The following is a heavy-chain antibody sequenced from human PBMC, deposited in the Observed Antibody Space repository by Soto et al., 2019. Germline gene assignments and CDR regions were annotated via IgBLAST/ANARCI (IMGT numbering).Heavy chain of an antibody. CDR2: ISWNGRSR. CDR1: GFIFDDYA. Sequence: EVLLGESGGGFTQPGRALRLSCVASGFIFDDYAMHWFRQGPGKGLEWVSGISWNGRSRDYADSVKGRFTISRDNAKNSLYLQMNSLRPEDTALYYCAKDRSPAGTQKNWFDPWGQGTLVTVSS. D-gene: IGHD2-2*01. V-gene: IGHV3-9*01. J-gene: IGHJ5*02. CDR3: AKDRSPAGTQKNWFDP.